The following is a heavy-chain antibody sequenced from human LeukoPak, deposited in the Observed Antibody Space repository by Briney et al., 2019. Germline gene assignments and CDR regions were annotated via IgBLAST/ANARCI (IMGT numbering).Heavy chain of an antibody. CDR2: ISSSGSTI. J-gene: IGHJ5*02. CDR3: ARDRGYCSSTSCSP. V-gene: IGHV3-11*01. Sequence: PGGSLRLSCAASGFTFSDHYMSWIRQAPGKGLEWVSYISSSGSTIYYADSVKGRFTISRDNAQNSLYLQMNSLRAEDTAVYYCARDRGYCSSTSCSPWGRGTLVTVSS. D-gene: IGHD2-2*01. CDR1: GFTFSDHY.